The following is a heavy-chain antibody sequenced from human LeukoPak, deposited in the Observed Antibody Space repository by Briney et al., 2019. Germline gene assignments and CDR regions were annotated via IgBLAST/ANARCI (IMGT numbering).Heavy chain of an antibody. Sequence: GGSLRLSCAASGFTFSDYFMNWVRQAPGKGLEWVSSISTSSTYIYYADSVKGRSTISRDNAKNSLYLQMNGLRVEDTAVYYCARAPRTGTTDPIDYWGQGTLVTVSS. D-gene: IGHD1-7*01. CDR2: ISTSSTYI. V-gene: IGHV3-21*01. J-gene: IGHJ4*02. CDR3: ARAPRTGTTDPIDY. CDR1: GFTFSDYF.